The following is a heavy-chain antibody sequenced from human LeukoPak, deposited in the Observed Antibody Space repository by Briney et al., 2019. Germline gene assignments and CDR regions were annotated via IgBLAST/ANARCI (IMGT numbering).Heavy chain of an antibody. CDR1: GFTFSSYW. J-gene: IGHJ3*02. V-gene: IGHV3-74*01. CDR2: INSDGFST. Sequence: GGSLRLSCAASGFTFSSYWMHWVRQAPGKGLVWVSRINSDGFSTNYADSVKGRFTISRDNAKNTLYLQMNSLRAEDTAVYYCVRYTYPPDTFDIWGQGTMVTVSS. CDR3: VRYTYPPDTFDI. D-gene: IGHD2-2*02.